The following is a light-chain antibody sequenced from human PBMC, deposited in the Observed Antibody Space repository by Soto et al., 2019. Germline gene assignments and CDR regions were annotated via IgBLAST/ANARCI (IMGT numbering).Light chain of an antibody. CDR3: QQSFSSPVT. V-gene: IGKV1-39*01. J-gene: IGKJ4*01. CDR1: QTISSF. Sequence: DIQMTQSPSSLSASVGDNVTITCRASQTISSFLNWHQQKVGKAPKVLMYAAASPQSGVPSRFSGSGSGTHFTLPITGLQPEDSATYYCQQSFSSPVTFGGGTKVEIK. CDR2: AAA.